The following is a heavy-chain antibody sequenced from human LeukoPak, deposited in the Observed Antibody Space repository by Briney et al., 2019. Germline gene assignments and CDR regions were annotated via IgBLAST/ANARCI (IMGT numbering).Heavy chain of an antibody. D-gene: IGHD1-1*01. CDR3: TRGVQLERRYYNWFDP. CDR1: GYTFTSYY. CDR2: ISPSRGST. J-gene: IGHJ5*02. Sequence: ASVKVSCKASGYTFTSYYIRWVRQAPGQGLEWMGMISPSRGSTSYAQKFQGGLTMTRDTSTSTVYMELSSLRSEDTAVYYCTRGVQLERRYYNWFDPWGQGTLVTVSS. V-gene: IGHV1-46*01.